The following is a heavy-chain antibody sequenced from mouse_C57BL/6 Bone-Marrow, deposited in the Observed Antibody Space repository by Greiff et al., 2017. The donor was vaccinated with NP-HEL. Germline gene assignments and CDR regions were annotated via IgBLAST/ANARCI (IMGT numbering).Heavy chain of an antibody. D-gene: IGHD4-1*01. CDR1: GYTFTSYW. J-gene: IGHJ1*03. CDR3: ARGGANWDWDFDV. Sequence: QVQLQQPGAELVMPGASVKLSCKASGYTFTSYWMHWVKQRPGQGLEWIGEIDPSDSYTNYNQKFKGKSTLTVDKSSSTAYMQLSSLTSEDSAVYDGARGGANWDWDFDVWGTGTTVTVSS. CDR2: IDPSDSYT. V-gene: IGHV1-69*01.